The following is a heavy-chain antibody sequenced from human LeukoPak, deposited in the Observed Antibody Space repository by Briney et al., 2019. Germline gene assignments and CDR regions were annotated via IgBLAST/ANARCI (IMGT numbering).Heavy chain of an antibody. CDR1: GFTFSDYW. J-gene: IGHJ4*02. CDR2: INTDESRT. CDR3: ARGGDYGGFPDY. V-gene: IGHV3-74*01. Sequence: PGGSLRLSCAASGFTFSDYWMHWVRQAPGKGLVWVSRINTDESRTSYTDSVKGRFTISRDNAKNTLYLQMNSLRVEDTAVYYCARGGDYGGFPDYWGQGTLVTVSS. D-gene: IGHD4-23*01.